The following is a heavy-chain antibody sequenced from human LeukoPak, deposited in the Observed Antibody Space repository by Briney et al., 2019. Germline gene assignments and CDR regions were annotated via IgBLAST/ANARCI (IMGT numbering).Heavy chain of an antibody. CDR1: GGSISSGGYY. D-gene: IGHD3-10*01. CDR2: IYYGGST. Sequence: SETLSLTCTVSGGSISSGGYYWSWIRQHPGKGLEWIGYIYYGGSTYYNPSLKSRVTISVDTSKNQFSLKLSSVTAADTAVYYCASYGSGPRYYFDYWGQGTLVTVSS. J-gene: IGHJ4*02. CDR3: ASYGSGPRYYFDY. V-gene: IGHV4-31*03.